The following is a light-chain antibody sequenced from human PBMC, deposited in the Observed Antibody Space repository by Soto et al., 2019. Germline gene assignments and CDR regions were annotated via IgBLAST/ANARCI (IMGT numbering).Light chain of an antibody. J-gene: IGLJ2*01. CDR2: DVS. CDR3: SSYTSSSTSFVV. CDR1: SSDVGGYNY. Sequence: QSVLTQPASVSGSPGQSITISCTRTSSDVGGYNYVSWYQQHPGKAPKLMIYDVSNRPSGVSNRFSGSKSGNTASLTISGLQAEDEADYYCSSYTSSSTSFVVFGGGTKVTVL. V-gene: IGLV2-14*01.